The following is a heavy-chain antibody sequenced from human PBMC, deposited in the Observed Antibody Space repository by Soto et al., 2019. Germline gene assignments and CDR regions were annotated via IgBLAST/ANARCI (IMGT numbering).Heavy chain of an antibody. CDR2: ISGSGGST. Sequence: EVQLLESGGGLVQPVGSLRLSCVASVFTFSSYAMSWVRQAPGKGLGWVSAISGSGGSTYYADAVKGRFNISRDTSKNTLYLPMTSLRAEDTAVYYCAKESMVAATTDYWGQGTLVTVSS. CDR1: VFTFSSYA. J-gene: IGHJ4*02. CDR3: AKESMVAATTDY. V-gene: IGHV3-23*01. D-gene: IGHD2-15*01.